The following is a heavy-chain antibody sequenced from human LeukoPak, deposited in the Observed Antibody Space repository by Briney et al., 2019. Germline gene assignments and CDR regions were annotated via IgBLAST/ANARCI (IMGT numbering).Heavy chain of an antibody. CDR2: ISSSSSTI. J-gene: IGHJ4*02. CDR1: GFTFSSYS. CDR3: ARAPYSSSWYGKGH. D-gene: IGHD6-13*01. Sequence: PGGSLRLSCAASGFTFSSYSMNWVRQAPGKGLEWVSYISSSSSTIYYADSVKGRFTISRDNAKNSLYLQMNSLRAEDTAVYYCARAPYSSSWYGKGHWGQGTLVTVSS. V-gene: IGHV3-48*01.